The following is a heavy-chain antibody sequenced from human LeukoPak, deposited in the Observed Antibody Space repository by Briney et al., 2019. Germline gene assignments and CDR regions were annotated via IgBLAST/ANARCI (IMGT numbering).Heavy chain of an antibody. Sequence: ASVKVSCKASGYTLTSYDINWVRQATGQGLEWMGWMNPNSGNTGYAQKFQGRVTMTRNTSISTAYMELSSLRSEDTAVYYCARGFKSGYFDWLLAAPYYYYMDVWGKGTTVTISS. J-gene: IGHJ6*03. CDR2: MNPNSGNT. CDR1: GYTLTSYD. V-gene: IGHV1-8*01. D-gene: IGHD3-9*01. CDR3: ARGFKSGYFDWLLAAPYYYYMDV.